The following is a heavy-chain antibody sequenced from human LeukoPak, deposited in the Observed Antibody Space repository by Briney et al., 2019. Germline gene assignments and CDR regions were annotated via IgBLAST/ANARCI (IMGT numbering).Heavy chain of an antibody. CDR2: ISWNSGSI. J-gene: IGHJ4*02. CDR1: GFTFDDYA. Sequence: PGRSLRLSCAASGFTFDDYAMHWVRQAPGKGLEWVSGISWNSGSIGYADSVKGRFTISRDNAKNSLYLQMNSLRAEDMALYYCAKASPPNSSSWSLDSWGQGNLVTVSS. D-gene: IGHD6-13*01. CDR3: AKASPPNSSSWSLDS. V-gene: IGHV3-9*03.